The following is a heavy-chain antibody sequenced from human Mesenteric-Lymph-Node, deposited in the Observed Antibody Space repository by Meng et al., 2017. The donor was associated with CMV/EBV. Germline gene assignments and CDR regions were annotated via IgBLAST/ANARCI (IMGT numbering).Heavy chain of an antibody. Sequence: GESLKISCAASGFTFSNAWMSWVRQAPGKGLEWVGRIKSKTDGGTTDYAAPVKGRFTISRDDSKNTLYLQMNSLKTEDTAVYYCTTSPETTATGGYWGQGTLVTVSS. CDR3: TTSPETTATGGY. CDR2: IKSKTDGGTT. D-gene: IGHD4-11*01. J-gene: IGHJ4*02. CDR1: GFTFSNAW. V-gene: IGHV3-15*01.